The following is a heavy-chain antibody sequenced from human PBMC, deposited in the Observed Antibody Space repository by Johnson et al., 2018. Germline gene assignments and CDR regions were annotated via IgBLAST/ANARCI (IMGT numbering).Heavy chain of an antibody. CDR3: AREGGSAFTVTTSYYYGMDV. CDR2: IWYDGSNK. J-gene: IGHJ6*02. Sequence: QVQLVESGGGVVQPGRSXRLSCAASGFTFSSYGMHWVRQAPGKGLEWVAVIWYDGSNKYNADSVKGRFPISRDNSKNTLYLQMNSLRAEDTAVYYFAREGGSAFTVTTSYYYGMDVWGQGTTVTVSS. V-gene: IGHV3-33*01. D-gene: IGHD4-17*01. CDR1: GFTFSSYG.